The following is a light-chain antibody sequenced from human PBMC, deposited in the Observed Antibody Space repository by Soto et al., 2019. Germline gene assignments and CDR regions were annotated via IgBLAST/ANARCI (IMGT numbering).Light chain of an antibody. CDR2: SND. CDR3: ATWEDSLNGPV. J-gene: IGLJ3*02. CDR1: SSNIGCHT. Sequence: QSVLTQPPSASATPGQRVAISCSGSSSNIGCHTVNWYHQLPGTAPKLLIYSNDQRPSGVPGRFSGSKSGTSASLAISGLQSEDEGEYYCATWEDSLNGPVFGGGTKVTVL. V-gene: IGLV1-44*01.